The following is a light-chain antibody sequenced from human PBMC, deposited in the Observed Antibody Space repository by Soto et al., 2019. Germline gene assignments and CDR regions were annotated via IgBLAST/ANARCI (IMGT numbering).Light chain of an antibody. J-gene: IGKJ1*01. V-gene: IGKV3D-15*01. Sequence: EIVMTHSPATLSVSPGEIATLSCRASQSVSSDLAWYQHKPGQAPRLLIYGASTRATGIPARFSGSGSGTEFTLTISSLQSEDFTLYYCQQYNQWPRGTFGQGTKVDIK. CDR3: QQYNQWPRGT. CDR2: GAS. CDR1: QSVSSD.